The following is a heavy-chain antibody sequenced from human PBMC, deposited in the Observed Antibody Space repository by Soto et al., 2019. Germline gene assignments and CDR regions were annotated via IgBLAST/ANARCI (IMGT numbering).Heavy chain of an antibody. CDR3: ARDLLEWLYYGMDV. CDR2: LYSSGTT. J-gene: IGHJ6*02. Sequence: PWGSLRLSGRVSVCSFTNSDVNWVRQAPVKGLEWVSILYSSGTTYYADSVRCRFTVSRDDSKNTLFLHMNSLRAEDTAVYYCARDLLEWLYYGMDVWGQGTTVTVSS. CDR1: VCSFTNSD. V-gene: IGHV3-66*03. D-gene: IGHD3-3*01.